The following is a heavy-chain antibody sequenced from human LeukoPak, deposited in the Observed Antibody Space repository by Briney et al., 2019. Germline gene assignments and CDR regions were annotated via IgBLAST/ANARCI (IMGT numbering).Heavy chain of an antibody. Sequence: GGSLILFCTGSVFTFSNYYIHCVRQSPGKALVWVSRVSSDGTSTFYADSVKDQFTISRDNAKNTLYLQMKSLRAEDTAVYYCARDFGRRRRAFDIWGQGTLVTVSS. D-gene: IGHD3-10*01. V-gene: IGHV3-74*01. CDR3: ARDFGRRRRAFDI. J-gene: IGHJ3*02. CDR1: VFTFSNYY. CDR2: VSSDGTST.